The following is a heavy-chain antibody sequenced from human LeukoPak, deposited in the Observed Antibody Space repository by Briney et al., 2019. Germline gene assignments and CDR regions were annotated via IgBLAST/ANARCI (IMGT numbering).Heavy chain of an antibody. CDR1: GASITGHH. D-gene: IGHD3-10*01. CDR3: VKVGYGSGTWGWFDP. V-gene: IGHV4-59*11. Sequence: SETLSLTCTVTGASITGHHWSWIRQPPGKGLECIGYIYPGGSIDYSPSLKSRASISGDSSKNLLSLNLTSVTGADTAMYYCVKVGYGSGTWGWFDPWGQGTLVSVSA. J-gene: IGHJ5*02. CDR2: IYPGGSI.